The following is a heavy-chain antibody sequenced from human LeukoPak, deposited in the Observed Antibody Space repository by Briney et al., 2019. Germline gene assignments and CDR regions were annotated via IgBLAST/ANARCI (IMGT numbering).Heavy chain of an antibody. D-gene: IGHD3-10*01. V-gene: IGHV1-69*04. CDR2: IIPILGIA. CDR3: AKDLYGSGSYYNWGWGSAFDI. J-gene: IGHJ3*02. CDR1: GGTFSSYA. Sequence: SVKVSCKASGGTFSSYAISWVRQAPGQGLEWMGRIIPILGIANYAQKFQGRVTITADKSTSTAYMELSSLRSEDTAVYYCAKDLYGSGSYYNWGWGSAFDIWGQGTMVTVSS.